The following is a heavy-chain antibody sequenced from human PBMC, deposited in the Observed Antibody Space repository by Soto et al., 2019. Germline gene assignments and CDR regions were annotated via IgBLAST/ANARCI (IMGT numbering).Heavy chain of an antibody. CDR2: IKQDGSEK. V-gene: IGHV3-7*04. CDR1: GFTFSSYW. J-gene: IGHJ3*02. Sequence: GGSLRLSCAASGFTFSSYWMSWVRQAPGKGLEWVANIKQDGSEKYYVDAVKGQFNISRDNAKNSLYLQMNSLRGEETAVYYCARERIQLWLSDAFDIWGQGTMVTVSS. CDR3: ARERIQLWLSDAFDI. D-gene: IGHD5-18*01.